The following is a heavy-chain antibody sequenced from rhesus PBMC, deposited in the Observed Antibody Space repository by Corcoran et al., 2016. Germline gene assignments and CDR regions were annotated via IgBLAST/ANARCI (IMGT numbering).Heavy chain of an antibody. Sequence: QVQLQESGPGLVKPSETLSLTCAVSGGSFSGYYWGWIGQPPGQRLGWIGDFSGSRGSTNYNPSCSSLVTISTDTSKSQLSLKLTSVTAADTAFYYCTRGRHDYGYWGRGVLVTVSS. V-gene: IGHV4-165*01. J-gene: IGHJ4*01. CDR1: GGSFSGYY. CDR2: FSGSRGST. CDR3: TRGRHDYGY. D-gene: IGHD3-9*01.